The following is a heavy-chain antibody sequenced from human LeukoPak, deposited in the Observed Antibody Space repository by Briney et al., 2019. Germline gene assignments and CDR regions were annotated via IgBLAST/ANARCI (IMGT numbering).Heavy chain of an antibody. CDR2: INSNGRST. Sequence: GGSLRLSCAASGFTFSSYWMHWVRQAPGKGLVWVSRINSNGRSTYYADSVKGRFAISRDNAKNTLYLQMNSLRAEDTAVYYCARDHYYDRSGYSEYFQYWGQGTLVTVSS. V-gene: IGHV3-74*01. D-gene: IGHD3-22*01. CDR3: ARDHYYDRSGYSEYFQY. J-gene: IGHJ1*01. CDR1: GFTFSSYW.